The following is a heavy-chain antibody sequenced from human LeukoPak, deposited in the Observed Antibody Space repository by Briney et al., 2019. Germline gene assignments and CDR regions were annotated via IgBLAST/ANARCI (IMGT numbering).Heavy chain of an antibody. D-gene: IGHD3-22*01. CDR2: ISGSGGST. CDR1: GFTFSNYV. V-gene: IGHV3-23*01. CDR3: ARDEPDYYDSSGYYRIDY. Sequence: GGSLRLSCAASGFTFSNYVMSWVRQAPGKGLEWVSEISGSGGSTHYTDSVKGRFTISRDNAKNSLYLQMNSLRAEDTAVYYCARDEPDYYDSSGYYRIDYWGQGTLVTVSS. J-gene: IGHJ4*02.